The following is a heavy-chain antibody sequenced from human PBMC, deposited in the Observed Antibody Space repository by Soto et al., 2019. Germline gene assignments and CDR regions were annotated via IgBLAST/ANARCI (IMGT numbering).Heavy chain of an antibody. D-gene: IGHD5-18*01. CDR1: GGTFSSYA. CDR2: TIPIFGTA. J-gene: IGHJ6*02. V-gene: IGHV1-69*01. Sequence: QVQLVQSGAEVKKPGSSVKVSCKASGGTFSSYAISWVRQAPGQGLEWMGGTIPIFGTANYAQKFQGRVTITADESTSTAYMELSSLRSEDTAVYYCARDPGGPSYEGPPGGYYYYYGMDVWGQGTTVTVSS. CDR3: ARDPGGPSYEGPPGGYYYYYGMDV.